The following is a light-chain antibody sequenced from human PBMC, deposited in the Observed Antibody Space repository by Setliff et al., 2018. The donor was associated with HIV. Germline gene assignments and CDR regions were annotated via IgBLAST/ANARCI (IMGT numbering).Light chain of an antibody. CDR2: EGT. CDR3: SSYAITNTLP. J-gene: IGLJ1*01. CDR1: SDNFGSNNL. V-gene: IGLV2-14*02. Sequence: QSALTQPASVSGSPGQSITISCTGTSDNFGSNNLVSWYQQHPGKAPKLMIYEGTKRPSGVSNRFSGSKSGNTASLTISGLQAEDEADYYCSSYAITNTLPFGTGTKVTVL.